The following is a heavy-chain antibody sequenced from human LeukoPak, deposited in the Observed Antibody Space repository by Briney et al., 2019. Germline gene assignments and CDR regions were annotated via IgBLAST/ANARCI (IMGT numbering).Heavy chain of an antibody. D-gene: IGHD3-22*01. CDR2: IYYSGST. Sequence: NPSQTLSLTCTVSGGSISSGGYYWSWIRQHPGKGLEWIGYIYYSGSTYYNPSLKSRVTISVDTSKNQFSLKLSSVTAADTAVYYCARADSSGFRYGFDCWGQGTLVTVSS. J-gene: IGHJ4*02. CDR3: ARADSSGFRYGFDC. V-gene: IGHV4-31*03. CDR1: GGSISSGGYY.